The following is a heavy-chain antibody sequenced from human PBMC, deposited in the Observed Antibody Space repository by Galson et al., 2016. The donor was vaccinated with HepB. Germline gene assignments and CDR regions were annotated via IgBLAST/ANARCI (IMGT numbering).Heavy chain of an antibody. CDR1: DFTFSSYA. D-gene: IGHD3-10*01. J-gene: IGHJ4*02. CDR2: ITGSGDRI. CDR3: AKDLWLRGFHYLDY. Sequence: SLRLSCAGSDFTFSSYAMNWIRQAPGKGLEWVSAITGSGDRIYYANSVEGRFTISRDNSKNILYLQMSSLRAEDTALYYCAKDLWLRGFHYLDYWGQGTLVTVSS. V-gene: IGHV3-23*01.